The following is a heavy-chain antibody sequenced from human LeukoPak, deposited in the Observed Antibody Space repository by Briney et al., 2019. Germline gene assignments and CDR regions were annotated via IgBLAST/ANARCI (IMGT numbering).Heavy chain of an antibody. V-gene: IGHV3-30*03. J-gene: IGHJ4*02. CDR1: GFTFSSYG. CDR3: ARADLQWLVPDY. Sequence: GGSLRLSCAASGFTFSSYGMHWVRQAPGKGLEWVAVISYDGSNKYYADSVKGRFTISRDNAKNSLYLQMNSLRDEDTAVYYCARADLQWLVPDYWGQGTLVTVSS. D-gene: IGHD6-19*01. CDR2: ISYDGSNK.